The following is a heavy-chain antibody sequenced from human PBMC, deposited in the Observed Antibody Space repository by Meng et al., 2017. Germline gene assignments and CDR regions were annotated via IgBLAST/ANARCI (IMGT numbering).Heavy chain of an antibody. CDR2: IRSKANSYAT. CDR3: TRQSQDLWFGELLASDAFDI. D-gene: IGHD3-10*01. CDR1: GLTFSGAA. J-gene: IGHJ3*02. Sequence: GGSLRPSCAASGLTFSGAAMHWVRQASGKGLEWVGRIRSKANSYATAYAASVKGRFTISRDDSKNTAYLQMNSLKTEDTAVYYCTRQSQDLWFGELLASDAFDIWGQGTMVTVSS. V-gene: IGHV3-73*01.